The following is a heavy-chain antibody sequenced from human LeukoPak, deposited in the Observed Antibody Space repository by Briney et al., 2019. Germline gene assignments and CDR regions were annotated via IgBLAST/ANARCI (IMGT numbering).Heavy chain of an antibody. CDR1: GFTFSSYE. CDR2: ISSSGSTI. CDR3: ARVSLQLTYFDY. Sequence: GGSLRLSCAASGFTFSSYEMNWVRQAPGKGLEWVSYISSSGSTIYYADSVKGRFTISRDNAKNSLYLQMNSLRAEDTAVYYCARVSLQLTYFDYWGQGTLVTVSS. V-gene: IGHV3-48*03. J-gene: IGHJ4*02. D-gene: IGHD6-13*01.